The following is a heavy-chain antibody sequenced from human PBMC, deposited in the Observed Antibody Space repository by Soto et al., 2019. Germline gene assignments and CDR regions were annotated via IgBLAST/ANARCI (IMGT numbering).Heavy chain of an antibody. D-gene: IGHD3-22*01. Sequence: SETLSLTCTVCGGSITRGYYWSWIRQHPGKGLEWIGFIYYTGNTFYNPSLKSRLTISVDTSKKQFSLELTSVTAADTAVYYCARVFDSSGFYYIFDYWGQGTLVTVSS. J-gene: IGHJ4*02. CDR1: GGSITRGYY. CDR3: ARVFDSSGFYYIFDY. V-gene: IGHV4-31*03. CDR2: IYYTGNT.